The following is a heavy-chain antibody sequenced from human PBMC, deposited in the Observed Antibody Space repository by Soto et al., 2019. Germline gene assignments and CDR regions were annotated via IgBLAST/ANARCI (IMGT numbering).Heavy chain of an antibody. J-gene: IGHJ4*02. CDR1: GGTFSSYA. Sequence: QVQLVQSGAEVKKPGSSVKVSCKASGGTFSSYAISWVRQAPGQGLEWMGGIIPIFGTANYAQKFQGRVTITADESTSTAYMELSSLRSEDTAVYYCARGSSAGCSGGSCYSWDLDYWGQGTLVTVSS. V-gene: IGHV1-69*01. CDR2: IIPIFGTA. CDR3: ARGSSAGCSGGSCYSWDLDY. D-gene: IGHD2-15*01.